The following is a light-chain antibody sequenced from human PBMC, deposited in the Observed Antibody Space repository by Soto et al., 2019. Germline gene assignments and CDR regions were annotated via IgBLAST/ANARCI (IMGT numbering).Light chain of an antibody. CDR2: GAS. Sequence: EIVLTQSPGTLSLSPGEGATLSCRASQNVDSNYLAWYQQKPGQAPRIIIFGASGRATGIPDRFSGSGSGTDFTLTISRLEPEDFAVYYCQQYGSLSWTFGQGTKVEIK. J-gene: IGKJ1*01. V-gene: IGKV3-20*01. CDR1: QNVDSNY. CDR3: QQYGSLSWT.